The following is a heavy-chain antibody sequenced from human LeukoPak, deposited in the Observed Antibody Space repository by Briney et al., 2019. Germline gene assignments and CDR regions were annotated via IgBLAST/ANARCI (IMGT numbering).Heavy chain of an antibody. CDR2: IIPLLDNT. CDR3: APDGSAAMGADYLYGLDV. CDR1: GGTLRNYG. D-gene: IGHD2-2*01. J-gene: IGHJ6*02. V-gene: IGHV1-69*04. Sequence: SSVKVSCKASGGTLRNYGIIGVRQAPGQGLEWMGRIIPLLDNTTYAERFQGRVTITADKSTRTAYLEVSRLRSKDTAVYYCAPDGSAAMGADYLYGLDVWGQGTTVSVSS.